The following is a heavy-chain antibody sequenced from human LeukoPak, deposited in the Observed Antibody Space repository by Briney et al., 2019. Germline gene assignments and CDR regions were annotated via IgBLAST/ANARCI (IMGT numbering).Heavy chain of an antibody. Sequence: SVKVSCKASGGTFSSYAISWVRQAPGQGLEWMGGIIPIFGTANYAQKFQGRVTITADESTSTAYMELSSLISEDTAVYHCARTGSRWGYSYGPFDYWGQGTLVTVSS. J-gene: IGHJ4*02. CDR1: GGTFSSYA. CDR2: IIPIFGTA. D-gene: IGHD5-18*01. V-gene: IGHV1-69*13. CDR3: ARTGSRWGYSYGPFDY.